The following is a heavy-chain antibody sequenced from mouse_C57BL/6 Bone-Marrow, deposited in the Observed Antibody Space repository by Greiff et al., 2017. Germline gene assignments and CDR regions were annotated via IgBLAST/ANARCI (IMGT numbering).Heavy chain of an antibody. V-gene: IGHV3-6*01. CDR3: AREESYCGSRVWYFDV. CDR1: GYSITSGYY. CDR2: ISYDGSN. D-gene: IGHD1-1*01. J-gene: IGHJ1*03. Sequence: EVKLQESGPGLVKPSQSLSLTCSVTGYSITSGYYWNWIRQFPGNKLEWMGYISYDGSNNYNPSLKNRISITRDTSKNQFFLKLNSVTTEDTATYYCAREESYCGSRVWYFDVWGTGTTVTVSS.